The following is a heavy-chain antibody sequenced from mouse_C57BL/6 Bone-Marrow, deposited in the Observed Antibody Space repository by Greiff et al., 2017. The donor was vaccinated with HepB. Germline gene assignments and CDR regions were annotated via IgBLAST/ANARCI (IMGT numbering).Heavy chain of an antibody. CDR1: GYTFTDHT. Sequence: QVQLQQPGAELVKPGASVKMSCKVSGYTFTDHTIHWMKQRPEQGLEWIGYIYPRDGSTKYNEKFKGKATLTADKSSSTAYMQLNSLTSEDSAVYFCARDWDPYYYAMDYWGQGTSVTVSS. V-gene: IGHV1-78*01. J-gene: IGHJ4*01. CDR2: IYPRDGST. D-gene: IGHD4-1*01. CDR3: ARDWDPYYYAMDY.